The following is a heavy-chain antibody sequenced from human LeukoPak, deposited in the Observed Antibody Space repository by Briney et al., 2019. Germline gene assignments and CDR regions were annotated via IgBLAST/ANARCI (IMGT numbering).Heavy chain of an antibody. CDR1: GGSFSGYY. V-gene: IGHV4-34*01. J-gene: IGHJ4*02. D-gene: IGHD3-10*01. Sequence: PSETLSLTCAVYGGSFSGYYWSWIRQPPGKGLEWIGEINHSGSTNYNPSLKSRVTISVDTSKNQFSLKLSSVTAADTAVYYCARARLVRGVIAYFDYWGQGTLVTVSS. CDR3: ARARLVRGVIAYFDY. CDR2: INHSGST.